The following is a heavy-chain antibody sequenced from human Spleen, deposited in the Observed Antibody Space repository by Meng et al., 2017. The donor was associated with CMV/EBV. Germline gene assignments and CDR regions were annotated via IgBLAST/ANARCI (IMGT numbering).Heavy chain of an antibody. D-gene: IGHD2-2*01. J-gene: IGHJ3*02. CDR2: IYTDTRT. CDR3: ARERLYQPLWGDAFDI. V-gene: IGHV3-53*01. CDR1: GFNVSDNY. Sequence: GESLKISCAAFGFNVSDNYMSWVRQAPGKGLEWVSVIYTDTRTYYADSVKGRFTISRDNSKNTLYLQMNSLRAEDTALYYCARERLYQPLWGDAFDIWGQGTMVTVSS.